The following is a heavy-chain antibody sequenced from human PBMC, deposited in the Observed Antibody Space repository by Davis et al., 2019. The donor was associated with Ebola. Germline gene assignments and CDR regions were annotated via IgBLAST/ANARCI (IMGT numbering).Heavy chain of an antibody. Sequence: PGGSLRLSCVASGFTVSRNSMNWVRQAPGKGLEWVSYISSSSTTIYYADSVKGRFTISRDNAKNALYLQMNSLRDEDTAVYYCARAGMVQGVITKWDGYWGQGTLVTVSS. V-gene: IGHV3-48*02. J-gene: IGHJ4*02. CDR1: GFTVSRNS. D-gene: IGHD3-10*01. CDR3: ARAGMVQGVITKWDGY. CDR2: ISSSSTTI.